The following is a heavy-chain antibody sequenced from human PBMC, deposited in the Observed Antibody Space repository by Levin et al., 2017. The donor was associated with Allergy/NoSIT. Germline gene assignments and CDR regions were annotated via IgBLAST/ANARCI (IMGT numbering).Heavy chain of an antibody. V-gene: IGHV3-30*03. CDR1: GFTFSSYG. D-gene: IGHD6-13*01. J-gene: IGHJ1*01. CDR2: ISYDGSNK. CDR3: ATAAGTEYFQH. Sequence: GESLKISCAASGFTFSSYGMHWVRQAPGKGLEWVAVISYDGSNKYYADSVKGRFTISRDNSKNTLYLQMNSLRAEDTAVYYCATAAGTEYFQHWGQGTLVTVSS.